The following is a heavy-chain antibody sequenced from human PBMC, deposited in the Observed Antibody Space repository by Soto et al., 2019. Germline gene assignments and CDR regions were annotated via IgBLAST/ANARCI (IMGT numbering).Heavy chain of an antibody. CDR2: INHSGST. V-gene: IGHV4-34*01. J-gene: IGHJ5*02. CDR3: ARVRFRTIFGVVIISWFDP. D-gene: IGHD3-3*01. CDR1: GGSFSGYY. Sequence: SETLSLTCAVYGGSFSGYYWSWIRQPPGKGLEWIGEINHSGSTNYNPSLKSRVTISVDTSKNQFSLKLSSVTAADTAVYYCARVRFRTIFGVVIISWFDPWGQGTLATVSS.